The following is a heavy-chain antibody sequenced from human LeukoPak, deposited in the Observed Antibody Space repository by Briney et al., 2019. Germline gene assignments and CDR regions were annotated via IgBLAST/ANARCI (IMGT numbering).Heavy chain of an antibody. V-gene: IGHV1-69*05. CDR1: GGTFSSYA. Sequence: EASXXVSCKASGGTFSSYAISWVRQAPGQGREWMGGIIPIFGTANYAQKFRGRGTITRDESTSKEYMELSRLRYEDTGVYYCATRPYYYDSSGFAFDIWGQGTMVTVSS. CDR3: ATRPYYYDSSGFAFDI. D-gene: IGHD3-22*01. CDR2: IIPIFGTA. J-gene: IGHJ3*02.